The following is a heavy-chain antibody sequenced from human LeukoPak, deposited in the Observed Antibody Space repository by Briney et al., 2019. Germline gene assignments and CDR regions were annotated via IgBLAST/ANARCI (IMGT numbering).Heavy chain of an antibody. CDR2: IYYSGST. D-gene: IGHD6-19*01. Sequence: SETLSLTCAVYGGSFSGYYWSWIRQPPGMGLGWIGSIYYSGSTYYNPSLKGRVTISVDTSKNQFSLKLSSVTAADTAVYYCARDGQSGDYWGQGTLVTVSS. CDR1: GGSFSGYY. CDR3: ARDGQSGDY. V-gene: IGHV4-34*01. J-gene: IGHJ4*02.